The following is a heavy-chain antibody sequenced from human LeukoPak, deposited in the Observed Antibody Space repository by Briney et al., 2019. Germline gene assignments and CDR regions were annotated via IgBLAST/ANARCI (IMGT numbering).Heavy chain of an antibody. D-gene: IGHD3-9*01. Sequence: GGSLRLSCAASGFGFSSYSMNWVRQVPGKGLEWVSYISSSSSNIYYADSVKGRFTISRDNAKNSLYLQMNTLTVEDTAVYYCARGARYFDWFPTWGQGTLVTVSS. J-gene: IGHJ5*02. CDR1: GFGFSSYS. V-gene: IGHV3-48*01. CDR2: ISSSSSNI. CDR3: ARGARYFDWFPT.